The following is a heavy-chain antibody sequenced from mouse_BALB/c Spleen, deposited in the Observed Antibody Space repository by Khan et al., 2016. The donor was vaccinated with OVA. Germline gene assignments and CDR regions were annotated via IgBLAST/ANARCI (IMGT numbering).Heavy chain of an antibody. CDR3: TRSYDSYYFDY. CDR2: IYPGISDT. J-gene: IGHJ2*01. D-gene: IGHD2-4*01. Sequence: VQLKQSGTVLPRPGASVKMSCKASGYSFTTYWIHWITQRPGQGLEWIGAIYPGISDTRYNQKFKGKAKLTAVTSANTAYMELSSLINEDSVVYYCTRSYDSYYFDYWGQGTTLTVSS. CDR1: GYSFTTYW. V-gene: IGHV1-5*01.